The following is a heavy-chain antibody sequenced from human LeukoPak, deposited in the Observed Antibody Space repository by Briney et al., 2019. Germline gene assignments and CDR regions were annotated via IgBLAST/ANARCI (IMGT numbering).Heavy chain of an antibody. CDR2: INHSGST. Sequence: SETLSLTCAVYGGSFSGYYWSWIRRPPGKGLEWIGKINHSGSTNYNPSLKSRVTISVDTSKNQLSLKLSSVTAADTAVYYCARGRVQMATTPFDYWGQGTLVTVSS. J-gene: IGHJ4*02. D-gene: IGHD5-24*01. CDR1: GGSFSGYY. CDR3: ARGRVQMATTPFDY. V-gene: IGHV4-34*01.